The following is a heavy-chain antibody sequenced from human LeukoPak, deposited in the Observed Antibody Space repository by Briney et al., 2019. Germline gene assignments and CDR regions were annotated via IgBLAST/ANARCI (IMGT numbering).Heavy chain of an antibody. CDR1: GGSISSGDYY. Sequence: SQTLCLTCTVSGGSISSGDYYWSWIRQPPGKGLEWIGYIYYSGSTYYNPSLKSRVTISVDTSKNQFSLKLSSVTAADTAVYYCAREQYYYDSSGYWSHWFDPWGQGTLVTVSS. J-gene: IGHJ5*02. CDR3: AREQYYYDSSGYWSHWFDP. V-gene: IGHV4-30-4*01. CDR2: IYYSGST. D-gene: IGHD3-22*01.